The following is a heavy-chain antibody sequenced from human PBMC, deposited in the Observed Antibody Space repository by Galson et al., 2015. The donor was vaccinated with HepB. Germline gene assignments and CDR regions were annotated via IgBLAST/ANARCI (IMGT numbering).Heavy chain of an antibody. J-gene: IGHJ4*02. V-gene: IGHV3-33*01. CDR2: IWYDGSNK. CDR3: AGWNYLYYFDY. D-gene: IGHD1-7*01. CDR1: GFTFSSYG. Sequence: SLRLSCAASGFTFSSYGMHWVRQAPGKGLEWVAVIWYDGSNKYYADSVKGRFTISRDNSKNTLYLQMNSLRAEDTAVYYCAGWNYLYYFDYWGQGTLVTVSS.